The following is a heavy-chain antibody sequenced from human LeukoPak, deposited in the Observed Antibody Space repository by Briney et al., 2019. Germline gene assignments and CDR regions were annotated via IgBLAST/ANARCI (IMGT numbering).Heavy chain of an antibody. V-gene: IGHV3-74*01. CDR3: ARDLGSGVFDY. J-gene: IGHJ4*02. CDR1: GFTFSSYW. Sequence: GGSLRLSCAASGFTFSSYWMHWVRQAPGKGLVWVSCINSDGSSTSYADSVKGRFTISRDNAKNSLYLQMNSPRAEDTAVYYCARDLGSGVFDYWGQGTLVTVSS. D-gene: IGHD3-10*01. CDR2: INSDGSST.